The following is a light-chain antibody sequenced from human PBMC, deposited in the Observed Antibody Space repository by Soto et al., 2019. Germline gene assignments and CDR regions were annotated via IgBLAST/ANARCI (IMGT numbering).Light chain of an antibody. CDR1: QSVSSN. J-gene: IGKJ1*01. CDR3: QHRSQWPVT. CDR2: DAS. V-gene: IGKV3-11*01. Sequence: EIVLTQSPGTLSLSPGARATLSCRASQSVSSNLAWYQQKPGQAPRLLIYDASTRATGISARFSGSGSGTDFTLTISSLVPEDFAVYYWQHRSQWPVTFGQGTNVEVK.